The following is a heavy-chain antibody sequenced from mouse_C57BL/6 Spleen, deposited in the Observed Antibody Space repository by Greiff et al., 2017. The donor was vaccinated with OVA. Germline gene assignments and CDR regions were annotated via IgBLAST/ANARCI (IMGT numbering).Heavy chain of an antibody. CDR1: GYTFTSYW. Sequence: VQVVESGAELVKPGASVKMSCKASGYTFTSYWITWVKQRPGQGLEWIGDIYPGSGSTNYNEQFKSKATLTVDTSSSTAYMQLSSLTSEDSAVYYCARLDYSYWDFDVWGTGTTVTVSS. D-gene: IGHD1-1*01. CDR3: ARLDYSYWDFDV. J-gene: IGHJ1*03. CDR2: IYPGSGST. V-gene: IGHV1-55*01.